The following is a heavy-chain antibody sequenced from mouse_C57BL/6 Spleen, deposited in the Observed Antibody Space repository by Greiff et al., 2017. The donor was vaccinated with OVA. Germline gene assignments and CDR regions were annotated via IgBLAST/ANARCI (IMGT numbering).Heavy chain of an antibody. CDR1: GYAFSSSW. V-gene: IGHV1-82*01. D-gene: IGHD1-1*01. CDR3: AREDYYGSSYGFAY. J-gene: IGHJ3*01. Sequence: QVQLQQSGPELVKPGASVKISCKASGYAFSSSWMHWVKQRPGKGLEWIGRIYPGDGDTNYNGKFKGKATLTADKSSSTAYMQLSSLTSEDSAVYFCAREDYYGSSYGFAYWGQGTLVTVSA. CDR2: IYPGDGDT.